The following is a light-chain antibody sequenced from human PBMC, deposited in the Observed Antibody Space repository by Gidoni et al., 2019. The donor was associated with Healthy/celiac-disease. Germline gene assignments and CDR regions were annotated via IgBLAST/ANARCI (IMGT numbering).Light chain of an antibody. V-gene: IGKV2-28*01. CDR1: QSLLHSNGYNY. CDR2: LVS. CDR3: MQALQPLIT. J-gene: IGKJ5*01. Sequence: DSVMSQSPLCLPVTPGEPASIACRSSQSLLHSNGYNYLDWYLQKPGQSPPLLIYLVSNRASGVPDMFSGSCSGTDFTLKLSRAAAEDFGVYYCMQALQPLITFGQGTRLEIK.